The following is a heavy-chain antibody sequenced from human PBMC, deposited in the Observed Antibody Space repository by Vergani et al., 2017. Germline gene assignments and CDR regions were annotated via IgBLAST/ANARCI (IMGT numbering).Heavy chain of an antibody. D-gene: IGHD2-21*01. CDR2: IYHTGTT. V-gene: IGHV4-31*03. J-gene: IGHJ4*02. CDR1: GASMSSVGYY. Sequence: QVQLQESGPGLVKPSQTLSLTCTVSGASMSSVGYYWGWIRQHPGQGLEWIGYIYHTGTTYYNPSLRGRINISVDTSKNQLSLKLTSVTAADTAVYYCARGALWWLRQIDSWGQGTLVTVSS. CDR3: ARGALWWLRQIDS.